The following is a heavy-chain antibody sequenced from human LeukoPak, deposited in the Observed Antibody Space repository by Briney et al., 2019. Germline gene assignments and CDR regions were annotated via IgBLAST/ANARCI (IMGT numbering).Heavy chain of an antibody. J-gene: IGHJ5*02. CDR2: IDYRGRT. Sequence: SETLSLTCRVSGDSISSSNFHWGWIRPSPGKGLEWIGTIDYRGRTFYNPSLNNRVTISADTSRNRLSLKLSSVTATDTAIYYCVRRVNTYGGWFDRWGQGALVTVSS. CDR3: VRRVNTYGGWFDR. D-gene: IGHD5-18*01. V-gene: IGHV4-39*01. CDR1: GDSISSSNFH.